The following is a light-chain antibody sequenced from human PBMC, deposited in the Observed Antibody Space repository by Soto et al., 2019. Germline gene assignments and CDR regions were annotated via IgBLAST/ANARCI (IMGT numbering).Light chain of an antibody. CDR3: QHRYNWPLT. Sequence: EIVLTQSPATLSLSPGESVTLSCRASQSISTFLGWYQQKPGQAPRLLIYNTSKRATGIPARFSGSGFGTDFPLTISSLEPEDFAVYYCQHRYNWPLTFGGGTKVEIK. J-gene: IGKJ4*01. CDR2: NTS. V-gene: IGKV3-11*01. CDR1: QSISTF.